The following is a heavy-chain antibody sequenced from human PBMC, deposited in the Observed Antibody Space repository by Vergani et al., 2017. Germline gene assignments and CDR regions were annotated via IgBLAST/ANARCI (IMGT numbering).Heavy chain of an antibody. CDR3: ERSKNYYESSGYYYYYFDN. CDR2: IDWDDDK. CDR1: GFSLSTSGMR. V-gene: IGHV2-70*04. J-gene: IGHJ4*02. D-gene: IGHD3-22*01. Sequence: QVTLKESGPALVKPTQTLTLTCTFSGFSLSTSGMRVSWIRQPPGKALEWLARIDWDDDKFYSTSLKTRLTISKDTSKNQVVLTMADMDPVDTATYYCERSKNYYESSGYYYYYFDNWGQGTLVTVSS.